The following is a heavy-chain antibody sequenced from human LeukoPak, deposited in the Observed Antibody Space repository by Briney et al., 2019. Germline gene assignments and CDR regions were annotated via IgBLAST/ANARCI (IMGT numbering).Heavy chain of an antibody. CDR2: INPNSGGT. CDR1: GYIFTDYY. Sequence: GASVKVSCKASGYIFTDYYLHWVRQAPGQRLEWMGWINPNSGGTNYAQMFQGRVTMTRDTSITTSYMELSRLTSDDTAVYYCARDVTNWGGVDYWGQGTLVTVSS. J-gene: IGHJ4*02. V-gene: IGHV1-2*02. CDR3: ARDVTNWGGVDY. D-gene: IGHD7-27*01.